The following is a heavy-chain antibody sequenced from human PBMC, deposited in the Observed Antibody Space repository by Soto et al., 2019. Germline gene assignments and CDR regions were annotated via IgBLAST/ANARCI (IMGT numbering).Heavy chain of an antibody. D-gene: IGHD3-22*01. J-gene: IGHJ4*02. CDR3: ARDGYYDSSGYY. V-gene: IGHV1-69*01. CDR2: LIPIFGTA. Sequence: QVQLVQSGAAVKKPGSSVKVSCKASGGTFSSYAISWVRQSPGQGLEWLGGLIPIFGTASYAQKFQGRVTMPADETTSTAYMELSSLRSEDTAVYYCARDGYYDSSGYYWGQGTLFTVSS. CDR1: GGTFSSYA.